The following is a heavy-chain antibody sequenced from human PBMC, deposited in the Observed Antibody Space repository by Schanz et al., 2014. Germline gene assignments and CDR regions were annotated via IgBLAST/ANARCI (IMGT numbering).Heavy chain of an antibody. Sequence: QVQLQESGPGLVKPSQTLSLTCTVSGGSISSGSYYWSWIRQPAGKGLEWIGRIYSTGSTNYNPSLKGQATISKATPKNHFSRKLTSVTAADTAVYYCARDMVENWFDSWGQGTLVTVSS. CDR2: IYSTGST. CDR1: GGSISSGSYY. V-gene: IGHV4-61*02. J-gene: IGHJ5*01. D-gene: IGHD3-10*01. CDR3: ARDMVENWFDS.